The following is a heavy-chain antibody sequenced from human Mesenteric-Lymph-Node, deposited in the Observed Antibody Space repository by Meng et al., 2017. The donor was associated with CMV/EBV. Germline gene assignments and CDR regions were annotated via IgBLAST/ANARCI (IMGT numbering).Heavy chain of an antibody. Sequence: GGSLRLSCAASGFTFRDHYMSWIRQAPGKGLEWVSCISSSGTAKYYADSVKGRFIISRDNAKNLLYFQMNSLTAEDTAVYYCAKDLGYSYGPSFDYWGQGTLVTVSS. D-gene: IGHD5-18*01. V-gene: IGHV3-11*01. CDR2: ISSSGTAK. CDR3: AKDLGYSYGPSFDY. CDR1: GFTFRDHY. J-gene: IGHJ4*02.